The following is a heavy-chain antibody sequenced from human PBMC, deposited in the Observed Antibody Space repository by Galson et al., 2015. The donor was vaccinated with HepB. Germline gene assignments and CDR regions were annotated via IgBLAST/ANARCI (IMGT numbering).Heavy chain of an antibody. CDR2: IVVGSGIT. CDR3: AATTRRYYYYYYMDV. V-gene: IGHV1-58*01. CDR1: GFTFTNFA. D-gene: IGHD1-14*01. J-gene: IGHJ6*03. Sequence: SVKVSCKASGFTFTNFAVQWVRQARGQRLEWIGWIVVGSGITNYAQKFQERVTITRDMSTSTAYMELSSLRSEDTAVYYCAATTRRYYYYYYMDVWGRGTTVTVSS.